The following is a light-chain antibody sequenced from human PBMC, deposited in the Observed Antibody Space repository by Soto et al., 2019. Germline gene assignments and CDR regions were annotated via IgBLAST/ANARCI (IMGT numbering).Light chain of an antibody. CDR3: QQYNSWPPIT. V-gene: IGKV3-15*01. Sequence: RVRTKSQATLSVSPGERATLSCRASQNIYSNVAWYQQRPGQAPRLLIYRASTRATGIPARFSGGGSGTEFTLTISSLQSEDFAVYYCQQYNSWPPITFGQGTRLEIK. J-gene: IGKJ5*01. CDR2: RAS. CDR1: QNIYSN.